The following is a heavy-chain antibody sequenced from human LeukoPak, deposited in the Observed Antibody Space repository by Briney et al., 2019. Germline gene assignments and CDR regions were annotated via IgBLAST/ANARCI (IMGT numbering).Heavy chain of an antibody. CDR1: GYTFTRDG. CDR2: VSAYNGNT. CDR3: VRDLGIYYDTSGVFFDY. V-gene: IGHV1-18*01. D-gene: IGHD3-22*01. Sequence: ASVKVSCKASGYTFTRDGMNWVRQAPGQGLEWMGWVSAYNGNTNTKYAQMLQGRVTMTTDTSTSTAYMELRSLRSDDTAVYYCVRDLGIYYDTSGVFFDYWGQGTLVTVSS. J-gene: IGHJ4*02.